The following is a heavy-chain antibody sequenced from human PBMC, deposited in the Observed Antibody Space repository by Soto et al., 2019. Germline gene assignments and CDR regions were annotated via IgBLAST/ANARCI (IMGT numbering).Heavy chain of an antibody. V-gene: IGHV1-8*01. D-gene: IGHD2-15*01. CDR2: MNPNSGNT. J-gene: IGHJ4*02. CDR1: GYTFTSYD. Sequence: GASVKVSCKASGYTFTSYDINWVRQATGQGLEWMGWMNPNSGNTGYAQKFQDRVTMTRNTSISTAYMELSSLRSEDTAVYYCARARRYCSGGSCYFRFDYWGQGTPVTVSS. CDR3: ARARRYCSGGSCYFRFDY.